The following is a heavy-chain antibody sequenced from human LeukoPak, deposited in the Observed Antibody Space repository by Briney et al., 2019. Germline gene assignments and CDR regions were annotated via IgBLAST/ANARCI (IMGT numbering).Heavy chain of an antibody. Sequence: PGGSLRLSCAASGFTFSSYSMNWVRQAPGKGLEWVSSISSSSSYIYYADSVKGRFTISRDNAKNSLYLQMNSLRAEDTAVYYCARGLGYYDSSGSPDYWGQGTLVTVSS. J-gene: IGHJ4*02. V-gene: IGHV3-21*01. CDR2: ISSSSSYI. CDR3: ARGLGYYDSSGSPDY. CDR1: GFTFSSYS. D-gene: IGHD3-22*01.